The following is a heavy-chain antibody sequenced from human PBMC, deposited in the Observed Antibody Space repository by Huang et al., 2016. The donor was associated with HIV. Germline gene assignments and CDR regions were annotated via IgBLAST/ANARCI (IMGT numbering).Heavy chain of an antibody. J-gene: IGHJ4*02. CDR3: ARDWSFGSSTSPAD. CDR2: INPKRGGT. V-gene: IGHV1-2*02. D-gene: IGHD6-6*01. CDR1: GYTFTYSN. Sequence: QVQLVQSGAEVKNPGASVRVSCKASGYTFTYSNIHWVRQAPGQGLEWMGCINPKRGGTIYAQRLQGRVTMTRDTTISTVHMDLRRIQSDDTAVYVCARDWSFGSSTSPADWGQGTLVTVSS.